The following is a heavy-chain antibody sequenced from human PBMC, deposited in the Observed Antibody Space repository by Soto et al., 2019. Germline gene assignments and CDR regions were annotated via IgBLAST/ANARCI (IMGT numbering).Heavy chain of an antibody. D-gene: IGHD6-25*01. Sequence: QVQLVQSGAEVKKPGASVKVSCKASGYTCTNSDINWVRQAPGQGLEWMGWMNPDSGHAAYAQKFQGRVTLTTSTSTSTVYMEMRGLGSEDTAVYYCARRPHCSGGIYYYGLDHWGQGTLVTVSS. V-gene: IGHV1-8*01. CDR3: ARRPHCSGGIYYYGLDH. J-gene: IGHJ5*02. CDR1: GYTCTNSD. CDR2: MNPDSGHA.